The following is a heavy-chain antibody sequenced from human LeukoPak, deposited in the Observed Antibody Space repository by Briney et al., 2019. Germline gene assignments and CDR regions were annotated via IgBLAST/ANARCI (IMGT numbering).Heavy chain of an antibody. D-gene: IGHD3-3*01. Sequence: SVKVSCKASGFTFTSSAMQWVRQARGQRLEWIGWIVVGSGNTNYAQKFQERVTITRDMSTSTAYMELSSLRSEDTAVYYWGAGYYDFWSGYLGKSVGWGQGTLVTVSS. J-gene: IGHJ4*02. V-gene: IGHV1-58*02. CDR1: GFTFTSSA. CDR3: GAGYYDFWSGYLGKSVG. CDR2: IVVGSGNT.